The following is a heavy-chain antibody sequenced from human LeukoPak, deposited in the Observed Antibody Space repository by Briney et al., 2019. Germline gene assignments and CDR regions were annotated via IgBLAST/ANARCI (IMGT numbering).Heavy chain of an antibody. CDR3: ARGYGSGSFFVY. CDR2: ISRSSSTI. Sequence: GGSLRLSCAASGFTFSSYSMNWVRQAPGKGREGGSYISRSSSTIYYADSVKGRFTISRDNAKNSLYLQMNSLRAEDTAVYYCARGYGSGSFFVYWGQGTLVTVSS. J-gene: IGHJ4*02. CDR1: GFTFSSYS. D-gene: IGHD3-10*01. V-gene: IGHV3-48*01.